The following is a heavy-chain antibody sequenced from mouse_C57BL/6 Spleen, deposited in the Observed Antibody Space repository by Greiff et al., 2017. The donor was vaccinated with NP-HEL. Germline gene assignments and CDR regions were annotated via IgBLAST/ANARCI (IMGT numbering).Heavy chain of an antibody. J-gene: IGHJ3*01. Sequence: VQLQQPGAELVKPGASVKLSCKASGYTFTSYWMHWVKQRPGQGLEWIGMIHPNSGSTNYNEKFKSKATLTVDKSSSTAYMQLSSLTSEDSAVYYCARVEGSNYVAWFAYWGQGTLVTVSA. CDR3: ARVEGSNYVAWFAY. CDR2: IHPNSGST. D-gene: IGHD2-5*01. V-gene: IGHV1-64*01. CDR1: GYTFTSYW.